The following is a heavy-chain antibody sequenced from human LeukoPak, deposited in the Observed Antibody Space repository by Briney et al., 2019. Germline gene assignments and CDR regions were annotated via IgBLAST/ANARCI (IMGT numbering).Heavy chain of an antibody. Sequence: PGGSLRLSCAASGFTFNNYNMNWVRQAPGKALEWVASITSSGAYIFYADSVKGRFTISRDNAKNSLYLQMNSLRAEDTALYYCAKGPTYDILTGYPYFDYWGQGTLVTVSS. CDR1: GFTFNNYN. J-gene: IGHJ4*02. V-gene: IGHV3-21*04. D-gene: IGHD3-9*01. CDR2: ITSSGAYI. CDR3: AKGPTYDILTGYPYFDY.